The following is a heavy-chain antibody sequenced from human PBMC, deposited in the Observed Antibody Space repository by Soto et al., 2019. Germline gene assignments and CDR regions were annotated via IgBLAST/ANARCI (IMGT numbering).Heavy chain of an antibody. J-gene: IGHJ4*02. V-gene: IGHV3-53*02. Sequence: EVQLVETGGGLIQPGGSLRLSCAASGFTVSSNYMSWVRQAPGKGLEWVSVIYSGGSTYYADSVKGRFTISRDNSKNTLYLQMNSLRAEDTAVYYCASIADRRDEDYWGQGTLVTVSS. CDR1: GFTVSSNY. CDR2: IYSGGST. D-gene: IGHD6-6*01. CDR3: ASIADRRDEDY.